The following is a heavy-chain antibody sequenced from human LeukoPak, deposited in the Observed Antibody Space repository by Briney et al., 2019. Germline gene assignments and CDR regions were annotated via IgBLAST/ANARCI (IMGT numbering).Heavy chain of an antibody. CDR1: GYTFTGYY. D-gene: IGHD3-16*01. V-gene: IGHV1-2*02. CDR2: INPNSGDT. CDR3: ARDSYVFDY. J-gene: IGHJ4*02. Sequence: ASVKVSCKASGYTFTGYYMHWVRQAPGQGLEWMGWINPNSGDTKIAQKFQGRVTITRDTSASTAYMELSSLRSEDTAVYYCARDSYVFDYWGQGTLVTVSS.